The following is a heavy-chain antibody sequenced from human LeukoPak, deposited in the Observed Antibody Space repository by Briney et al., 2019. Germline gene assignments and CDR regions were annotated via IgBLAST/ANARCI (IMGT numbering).Heavy chain of an antibody. CDR2: ISDSDGST. D-gene: IGHD3-22*01. Sequence: PGGSLRLSCAASGFTFSSYAMSWVRQAPGKGLEWVSTISDSDGSTYYADSVKGRFTISRDNSKNTLYLQMNSLRAEDTAVYYCAGGSGWTTTYWGQGTLVTVSS. CDR1: GFTFSSYA. V-gene: IGHV3-23*01. J-gene: IGHJ4*02. CDR3: AGGSGWTTTY.